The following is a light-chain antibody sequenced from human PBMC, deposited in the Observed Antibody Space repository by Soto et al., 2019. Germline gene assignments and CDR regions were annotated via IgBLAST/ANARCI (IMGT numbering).Light chain of an antibody. CDR2: DAS. CDR3: QQYNSYWT. V-gene: IGKV1-5*01. CDR1: QSISSW. J-gene: IGKJ1*01. Sequence: DIQMTQSPSTLSASVGDRVTITCRASQSISSWLGWYQQKPGKAPKLLIYDASSLESGVPSRFSASGSGTELTLTITRLQPDDFAAYYCQQYNSYWTFGQGTKVEIK.